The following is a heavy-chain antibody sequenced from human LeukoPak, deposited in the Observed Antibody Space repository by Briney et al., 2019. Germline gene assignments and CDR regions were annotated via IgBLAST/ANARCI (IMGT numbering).Heavy chain of an antibody. D-gene: IGHD2-8*01. J-gene: IGHJ4*02. Sequence: SETLSLTCTVSGSSLTTTYYWAWFRQAPGKGLEWIATVFQLQTVRTFYNPSLESRVTMSLDTSQNQFSLNLTSVTAADTALYFCARVLNAPKFIDSWGQGTLATVSS. V-gene: IGHV4-38-2*02. CDR2: VFQLQTVRT. CDR1: GSSLTTTYY. CDR3: ARVLNAPKFIDS.